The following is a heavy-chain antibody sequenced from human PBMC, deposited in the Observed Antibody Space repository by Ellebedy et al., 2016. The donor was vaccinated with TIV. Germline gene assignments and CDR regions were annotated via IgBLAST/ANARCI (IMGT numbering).Heavy chain of an antibody. CDR3: ARGSGDLPFDY. D-gene: IGHD4-17*01. V-gene: IGHV3-21*01. CDR2: ISSSGTYI. J-gene: IGHJ4*02. CDR1: GFTFSSYS. Sequence: PGGSLRLSCAASGFTFSSYSMNWVRQAPGKGLERVSCISSSGTYIYYADSLKGRFTISRDSAKNSLYLQMNSLRAEDTAVYYCARGSGDLPFDYWGQGTLVTVSS.